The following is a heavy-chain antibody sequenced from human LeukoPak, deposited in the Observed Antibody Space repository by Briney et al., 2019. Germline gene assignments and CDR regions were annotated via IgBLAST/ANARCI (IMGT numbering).Heavy chain of an antibody. CDR1: GGSISSGSYY. CDR2: IYTSGST. V-gene: IGHV4-61*02. J-gene: IGHJ6*02. D-gene: IGHD6-13*01. Sequence: SQTLSLTCTVSGGSISSGSYYWSWIRQPAGKGLEWIGRIYTSGSTNYNPSLKSRVTISVDTSKNQFSLKLSSVTAADTAVYYCVTRYSSSWDYYYYYGMDVWGQGTTVTVSS. CDR3: VTRYSSSWDYYYYYGMDV.